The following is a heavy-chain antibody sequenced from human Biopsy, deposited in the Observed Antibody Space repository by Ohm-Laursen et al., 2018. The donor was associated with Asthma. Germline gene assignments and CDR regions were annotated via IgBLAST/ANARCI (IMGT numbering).Heavy chain of an antibody. Sequence: GTLSLTCTVSGGSISSSSYYWGWIRRPPGKGPEFIGTIYYSGSTYYNPSLKSRVTLSVDASKNQFSLKLTSVTAADTAVYYCVSPPGYWGQGTRVTVSS. V-gene: IGHV4-39*01. J-gene: IGHJ4*02. CDR2: IYYSGST. CDR1: GGSISSSSYY. CDR3: VSPPGY.